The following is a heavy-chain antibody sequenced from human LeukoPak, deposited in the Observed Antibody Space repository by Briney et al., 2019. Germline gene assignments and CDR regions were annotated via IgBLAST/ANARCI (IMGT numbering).Heavy chain of an antibody. CDR3: ARGTGGLGVAFHI. V-gene: IGHV3-21*01. CDR1: GFTFSSYA. CDR2: ISSGSSYI. Sequence: GGSLRLSCAASGFTFSSYAMSWVRQAPGKGLEWVSSISSGSSYIYYADSVKGRFTISRDNAKNSLYLQMNSLRAEDTAVYYCARGTGGLGVAFHIWGQGTMVTVSS. D-gene: IGHD3-16*01. J-gene: IGHJ3*02.